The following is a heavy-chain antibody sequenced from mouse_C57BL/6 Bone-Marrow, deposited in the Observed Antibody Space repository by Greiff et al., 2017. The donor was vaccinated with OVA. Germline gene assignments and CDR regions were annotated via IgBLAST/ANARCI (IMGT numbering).Heavy chain of an antibody. CDR3: AMGNYYDSSYWYFDV. J-gene: IGHJ1*03. Sequence: QVQLQQPGAELVKPGASVKVSCKASGYTFTSYWMHWVKQRPGQGLEWIGRIHPSDSDTNYNQKFKGKATLTVDKSSSTAYMQLSSLTSEDSAVYYCAMGNYYDSSYWYFDVWGTGTTVTVSS. CDR2: IHPSDSDT. D-gene: IGHD1-1*01. CDR1: GYTFTSYW. V-gene: IGHV1-74*01.